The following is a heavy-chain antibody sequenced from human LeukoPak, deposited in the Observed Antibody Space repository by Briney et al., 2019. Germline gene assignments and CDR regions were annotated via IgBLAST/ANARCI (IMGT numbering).Heavy chain of an antibody. CDR3: ARDNDCSGGSCLFP. CDR1: GFTFSTYG. D-gene: IGHD2-15*01. V-gene: IGHV3-30*19. J-gene: IGHJ5*02. Sequence: GGSLRLSCAASGFTFSTYGMHWVRQAPGKGLEWVAVISYDGSNKYYADSVKGRFTISRDNSKNTLYLQMNSLRAEDTAVYYCARDNDCSGGSCLFPWGQGTLVTVSS. CDR2: ISYDGSNK.